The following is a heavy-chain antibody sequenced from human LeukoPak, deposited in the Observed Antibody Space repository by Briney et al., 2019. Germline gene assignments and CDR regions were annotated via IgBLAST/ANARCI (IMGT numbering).Heavy chain of an antibody. CDR2: INAGNGHT. CDR3: ARGIWSRTVSSYYFDY. Sequence: ASVKVSCKASGYTFTNYAMQWVRQAPGQRLEWMGWINAGNGHTRYSQRFQGRVTITRDTSATTVYMEVTSLRSEDTAVYYCARGIWSRTVSSYYFDYWGQGTLVTVSS. J-gene: IGHJ4*02. D-gene: IGHD3-3*01. V-gene: IGHV1-3*01. CDR1: GYTFTNYA.